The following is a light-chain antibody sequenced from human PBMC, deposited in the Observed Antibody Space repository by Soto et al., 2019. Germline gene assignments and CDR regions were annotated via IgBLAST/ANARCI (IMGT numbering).Light chain of an antibody. Sequence: QSALTQPASVSGSPGQSITISCTGNSSDVGGYNYVSWYQQYPGKAPKLMIYDVSNRPSGVSNRFSGSKSGNTASLTISGLQAEDEADYYCTSYTTSSTLVFGTGTKRTVL. CDR3: TSYTTSSTLV. V-gene: IGLV2-14*01. J-gene: IGLJ1*01. CDR1: SSDVGGYNY. CDR2: DVS.